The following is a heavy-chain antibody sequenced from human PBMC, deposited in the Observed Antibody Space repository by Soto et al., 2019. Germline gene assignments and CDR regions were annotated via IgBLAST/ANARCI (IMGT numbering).Heavy chain of an antibody. Sequence: EVQLLESGGALIQPTGSLRLSCSASGFNFTNHVINWVRQAPGKGLEWVSSISNSDDVGFYADSVRGRFIVSRDISSDSVFLQMNFLRVEDTAIYSCAKKVGATKFGDYWGQGTRVNVTS. D-gene: IGHD1-26*01. CDR3: AKKVGATKFGDY. CDR2: ISNSDDVG. J-gene: IGHJ4*02. V-gene: IGHV3-23*01. CDR1: GFNFTNHV.